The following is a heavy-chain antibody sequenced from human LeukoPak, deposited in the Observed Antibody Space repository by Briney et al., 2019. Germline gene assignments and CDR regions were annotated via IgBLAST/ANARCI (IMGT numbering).Heavy chain of an antibody. CDR1: GGSISSSSYY. CDR2: IHDSGST. CDR3: ASGRVVPAAMEGWD. Sequence: SETLSLTCTVSGGSISSSSYYWGWIRQPPGKGLEWLGSIHDSGSTYYNPSLKSRVTISVDTSKTQFSLKLSSVTAADTAVYYCASGRVVPAAMEGWDWGQGTLVTASS. J-gene: IGHJ4*02. V-gene: IGHV4-39*01. D-gene: IGHD2-2*01.